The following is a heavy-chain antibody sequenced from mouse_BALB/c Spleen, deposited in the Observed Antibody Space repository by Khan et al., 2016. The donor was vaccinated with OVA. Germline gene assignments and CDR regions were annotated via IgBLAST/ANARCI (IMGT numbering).Heavy chain of an antibody. CDR1: GYSITSGYA. J-gene: IGHJ2*01. Sequence: VQLQQSGPGLVKPSQSLSLTCTVTGYSITSGYAWNWIRQFPGNKLEWMGYISYSGGTSSNPSLKSRISITRNTSKNQFFLQLNSVTTEDTATYYCARGNYYGYYFDYWGQGTTLTVSS. CDR3: ARGNYYGYYFDY. D-gene: IGHD1-1*01. V-gene: IGHV3-2*02. CDR2: ISYSGGT.